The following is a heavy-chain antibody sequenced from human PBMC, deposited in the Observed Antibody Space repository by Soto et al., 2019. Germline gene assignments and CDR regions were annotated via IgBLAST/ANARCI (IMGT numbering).Heavy chain of an antibody. CDR1: GFTFSSYA. Sequence: GGSLRLSCAASGFTFSSYAMHWVRQAPGKGLEWVAVISYDGSNKYYADSVKGRFTISRDNSKNTLYLQMNSLRAEDTAVYYCASDYDILTGAPWDAFAIWGQGTMVTVSA. J-gene: IGHJ3*02. CDR3: ASDYDILTGAPWDAFAI. V-gene: IGHV3-30-3*01. CDR2: ISYDGSNK. D-gene: IGHD3-9*01.